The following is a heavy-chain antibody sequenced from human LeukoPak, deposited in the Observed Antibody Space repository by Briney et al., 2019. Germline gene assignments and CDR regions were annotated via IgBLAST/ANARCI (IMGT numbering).Heavy chain of an antibody. Sequence: PGGSLRLSCAASGYTFSSYSMNWVRQAPGKGLEWVSSISSSSSYIYYADSVKGRFTISRDNAKNSLYLQMNSLRAEDTAVYYCARENGYCSSTSCYPPLSWGQGTLVTVSS. CDR2: ISSSSSYI. D-gene: IGHD2-2*03. CDR1: GYTFSSYS. V-gene: IGHV3-21*01. CDR3: ARENGYCSSTSCYPPLS. J-gene: IGHJ4*02.